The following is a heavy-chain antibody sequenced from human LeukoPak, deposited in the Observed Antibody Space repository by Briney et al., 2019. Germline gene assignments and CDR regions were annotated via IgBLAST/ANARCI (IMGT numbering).Heavy chain of an antibody. CDR1: GFTFSTCS. D-gene: IGHD2/OR15-2a*01. CDR2: ISSGSGTI. CDR3: AKTPGHGFYYFDY. J-gene: IGHJ4*02. Sequence: PGGSLRLSCAASGFTFSTCSMNWVRQAPGKGLEWLSYISSGSGTIYYADSVKGRFTISRDNSKNTLYLQMNSLRAEDTAVYYCAKTPGHGFYYFDYWGQGTLVTVSS. V-gene: IGHV3-48*01.